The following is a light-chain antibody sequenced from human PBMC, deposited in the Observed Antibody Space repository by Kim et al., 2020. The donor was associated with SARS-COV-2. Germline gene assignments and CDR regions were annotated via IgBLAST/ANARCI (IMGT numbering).Light chain of an antibody. CDR1: SGHSSDA. V-gene: IGLV4-69*01. CDR2: VNSDGSH. CDR3: QTWGTGIRV. Sequence: ASVKLTCTLNSGHSSDAIAWHQQQPEKGPRYLMKVNSDGSHSKGDGIPDRFSGSGSGAERYLTISSLQSEDEADYYCQTWGTGIRVFGGGTKVTVL. J-gene: IGLJ3*02.